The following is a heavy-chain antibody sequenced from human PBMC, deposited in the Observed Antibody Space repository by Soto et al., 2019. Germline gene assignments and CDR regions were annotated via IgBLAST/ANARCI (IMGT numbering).Heavy chain of an antibody. D-gene: IGHD3-10*01. CDR1: GGSISSYY. CDR2: IYYSGST. CDR3: ARGRYYGSGSYQSFYYYYGMDV. V-gene: IGHV4-59*01. J-gene: IGHJ6*02. Sequence: LSLTCTVSGGSISSYYWSWIRQPPGKGLEWIGYIYYSGSTNYNPSLKSRVTISVDTSKNQFSLKLSSVTAADTAVYYCARGRYYGSGSYQSFYYYYGMDVWGQGTTVTVSS.